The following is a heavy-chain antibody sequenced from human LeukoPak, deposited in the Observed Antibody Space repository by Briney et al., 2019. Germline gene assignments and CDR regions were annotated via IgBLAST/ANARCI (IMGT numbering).Heavy chain of an antibody. CDR3: ARGSFDGGLGWGRFDS. Sequence: SETLSLTCTVSGASMNSGDYYWSWIRQPPGKGLEWIGYIYYSGNTYYNPPLDSRVTVSLDTSKDQFSLILTSLAAADTAVYYCARGSFDGGLGWGRFDSWGQGILVAVSS. J-gene: IGHJ4*02. V-gene: IGHV4-30-4*01. CDR2: IYYSGNT. D-gene: IGHD4-23*01. CDR1: GASMNSGDYY.